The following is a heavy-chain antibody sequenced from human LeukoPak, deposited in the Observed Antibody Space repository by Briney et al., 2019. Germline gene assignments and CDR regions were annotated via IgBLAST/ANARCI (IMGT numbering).Heavy chain of an antibody. CDR2: INHSGST. D-gene: IGHD3-3*01. CDR3: ARGLLNYDFWSGYYYSLYYFDY. CDR1: GGSFSGYY. Sequence: SETLSLTCAVHGGSFSGYYWSWIRQPPGKGLEWIGEINHSGSTNYNPSLKSRVTISVDTSKNQFSLKLSSVTAADTAVYYCARGLLNYDFWSGYYYSLYYFDYWGQGTLVTVSS. V-gene: IGHV4-34*01. J-gene: IGHJ4*02.